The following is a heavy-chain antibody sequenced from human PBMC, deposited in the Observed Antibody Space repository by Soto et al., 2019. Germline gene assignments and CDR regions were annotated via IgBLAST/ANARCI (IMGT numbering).Heavy chain of an antibody. CDR2: INHSGST. D-gene: IGHD6-19*01. V-gene: IGHV4-34*01. CDR1: GGSFSGYY. CDR3: ARDRIAVDGTGRMNWYFDL. J-gene: IGHJ2*01. Sequence: QVQLQQWGAGLLKPSETLSLTCAVYGGSFSGYYWSWIRQPPGKGLEWIGEINHSGSTNYNPSLNSRVTITVDTSKNLFSLKLSSVTAADTAVYYCARDRIAVDGTGRMNWYFDLWGRGTLVTVSS.